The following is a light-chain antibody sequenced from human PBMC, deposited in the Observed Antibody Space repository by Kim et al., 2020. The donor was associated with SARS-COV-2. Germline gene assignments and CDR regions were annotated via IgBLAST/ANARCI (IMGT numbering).Light chain of an antibody. CDR1: SGSVSTNYH. Sequence: QTVVTQEPSFSVSPGGTVTLTCGLSSGSVSTNYHPSWYQQTPGQAPRTLIHTTNTRSSGVPDRFSGSILGNKAALTITGAQADDESDYYCVLYMGSGIWVFGGGTKLTVL. V-gene: IGLV8-61*01. CDR2: TTN. J-gene: IGLJ3*02. CDR3: VLYMGSGIWV.